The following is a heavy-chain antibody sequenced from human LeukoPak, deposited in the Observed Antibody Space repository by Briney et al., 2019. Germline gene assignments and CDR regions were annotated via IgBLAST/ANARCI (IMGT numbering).Heavy chain of an antibody. V-gene: IGHV4-59*01. D-gene: IGHD5-12*01. CDR1: GGSISSYY. Sequence: SETLSLTCTVSGGSISSYYWSWIRQPPGKGLEWIGYIYYSGSTNYNPSLKSRVTISVDTPKNQFSLKLSSVTAADTAVYYCARMMDIVATIGFDPWGQGTLVTVSS. CDR2: IYYSGST. CDR3: ARMMDIVATIGFDP. J-gene: IGHJ5*02.